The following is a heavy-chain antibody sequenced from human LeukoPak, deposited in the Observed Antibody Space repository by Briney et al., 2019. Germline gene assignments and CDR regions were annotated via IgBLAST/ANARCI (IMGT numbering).Heavy chain of an antibody. J-gene: IGHJ4*02. Sequence: GGSLRLSCAASGFTFSSYGMSWVRQAPGKGLEWVSDISGSGGYTFYADSVEGRFTISGDNSKDTLYLQMNSLRAEDTAVYYCAKRAYDSSGYCDYWGQGTPVTVSS. CDR3: AKRAYDSSGYCDY. D-gene: IGHD3-22*01. CDR1: GFTFSSYG. V-gene: IGHV3-23*01. CDR2: ISGSGGYT.